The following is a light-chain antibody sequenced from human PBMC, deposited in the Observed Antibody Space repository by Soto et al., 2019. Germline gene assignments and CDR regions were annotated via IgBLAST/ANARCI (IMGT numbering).Light chain of an antibody. CDR1: QGISHD. Sequence: EIVMTQSPAILSVSPGERASLSCRASQGISHDLAWYQQIPGRAPRLLIYRASARATGIPDRFSGSGSETEFTLTTTSLQSEDFAVYSCQQYNSWTLTFGGGTTVDIK. J-gene: IGKJ4*01. CDR3: QQYNSWTLT. CDR2: RAS. V-gene: IGKV3-15*01.